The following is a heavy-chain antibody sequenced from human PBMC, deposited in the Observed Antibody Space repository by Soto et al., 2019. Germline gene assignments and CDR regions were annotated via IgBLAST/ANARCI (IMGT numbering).Heavy chain of an antibody. V-gene: IGHV4-4*07. Sequence: SATLSITCTVSGGSISSYYWSWIRQPAGKGLEWIGRIYTSGSTNYNPSLKSRVTMSVDTSKNQFSLKLSSVTAADTAVYYCARGANSGSYWDAFDIWGQGTMVTVSS. CDR2: IYTSGST. CDR1: GGSISSYY. CDR3: ARGANSGSYWDAFDI. D-gene: IGHD1-26*01. J-gene: IGHJ3*02.